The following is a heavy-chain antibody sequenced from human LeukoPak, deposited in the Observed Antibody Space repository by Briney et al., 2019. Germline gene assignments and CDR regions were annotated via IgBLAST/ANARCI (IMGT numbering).Heavy chain of an antibody. CDR2: VYPDDSDT. Sequence: GESLKISCKSSFTNYWIGWVRQMPGKGLEWMGIVYPDDSDTRYSPSFQGQVTISADKSISTAYLQWSSLQASDTAMYYCARRNFYYDGSRYQYYFDYWGQGTLVTVSS. V-gene: IGHV5-51*01. CDR1: FTNYW. D-gene: IGHD3-22*01. J-gene: IGHJ4*02. CDR3: ARRNFYYDGSRYQYYFDY.